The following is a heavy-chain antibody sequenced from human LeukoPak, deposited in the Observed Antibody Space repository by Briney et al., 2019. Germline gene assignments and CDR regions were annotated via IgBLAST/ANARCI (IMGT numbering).Heavy chain of an antibody. CDR3: ARVTTVVRSGYYYYMDV. Sequence: ASVKVSCKASGYTFTGYYMHWVRQAPGQGLEWMGWINPNSGGTNYAQKFQGRVTMTRDTSISTAYMELSRLRSDDTAVYYCARVTTVVRSGYYYYMDVWGKGTTVTVSS. CDR1: GYTFTGYY. CDR2: INPNSGGT. V-gene: IGHV1-2*02. J-gene: IGHJ6*03. D-gene: IGHD3-10*01.